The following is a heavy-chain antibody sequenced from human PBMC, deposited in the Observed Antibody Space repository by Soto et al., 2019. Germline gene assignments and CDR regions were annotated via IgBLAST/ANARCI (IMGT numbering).Heavy chain of an antibody. CDR2: IDYSESS. D-gene: IGHD6-19*01. Sequence: PGKGQEWIGYIDYSESSYYNPSLKSRVTISVDTSKNQFSLKLSSVTAADTAVYYCARGLPIAVAGYYSGMDVGGQGTTASV. V-gene: IGHV4-31*02. J-gene: IGHJ6*02. CDR3: ARGLPIAVAGYYSGMDV.